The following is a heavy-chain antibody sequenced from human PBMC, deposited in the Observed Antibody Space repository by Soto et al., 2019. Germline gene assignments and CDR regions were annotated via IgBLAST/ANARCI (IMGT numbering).Heavy chain of an antibody. CDR3: AKRMSGQPDDFDI. CDR2: IKQDGSEK. J-gene: IGHJ3*02. V-gene: IGHV3-7*03. CDR1: VDPFSRYC. Sequence: AEPMTISCSASVDPFSRYCVSGVRTAPGKGLEWVANIKQDGSEKYYVDSVKGRFTISRDNAKNTLYLQMNSLRAEDTAVYYCAKRMSGQPDDFDIWGQGTMGNV. D-gene: IGHD2-15*01.